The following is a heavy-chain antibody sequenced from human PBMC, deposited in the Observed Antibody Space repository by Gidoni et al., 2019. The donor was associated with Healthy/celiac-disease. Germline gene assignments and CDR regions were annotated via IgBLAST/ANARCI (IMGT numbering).Heavy chain of an antibody. CDR1: VGSIISSSYY. J-gene: IGHJ4*02. CDR2: IYYSGST. V-gene: IGHV4-39*01. Sequence: QLQLQESGPGLVKPSETLSLTCTVSVGSIISSSYYWGWIRQPPGKGLEWIGSIYYSGSTYYNPSIKSRVTISVDTSKKQFSLKLSSVTAADTAVYYCARHYKYSSSWVDYWGQGTLVTVSS. CDR3: ARHYKYSSSWVDY. D-gene: IGHD6-13*01.